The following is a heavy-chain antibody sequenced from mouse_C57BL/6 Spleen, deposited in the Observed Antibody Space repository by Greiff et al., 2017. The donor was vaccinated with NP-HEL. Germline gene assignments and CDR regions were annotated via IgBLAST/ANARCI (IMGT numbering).Heavy chain of an antibody. Sequence: VQLKQSGPELVKPGASVKIPCKASGYTFTDYNMDWVKQSHGKSLEWIGDINPNNGGTIYNQKFKGKATLTVDKSSSTAYMELRSLTSEDTAVYYCARRDLGYFDVWGTGTTVTVSS. J-gene: IGHJ1*03. D-gene: IGHD2-10*02. CDR2: INPNNGGT. V-gene: IGHV1-18*01. CDR1: GYTFTDYN. CDR3: ARRDLGYFDV.